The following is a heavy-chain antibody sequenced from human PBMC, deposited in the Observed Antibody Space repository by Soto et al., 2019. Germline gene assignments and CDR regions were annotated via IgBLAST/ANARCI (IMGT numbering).Heavy chain of an antibody. CDR2: MNPKMGNT. Sequence: GASVKFSCMASRYDFTSYDINWRRQATGQELEWIGWMNPKMGNTGYAQKFEGIVTMTSNTSXSTAYMELSSLRSEDTAVYYCARHSVLYYDFGSGPLDYYGMDVWGQGTTVTVSS. V-gene: IGHV1-8*01. D-gene: IGHD3-3*01. J-gene: IGHJ6*02. CDR3: ARHSVLYYDFGSGPLDYYGMDV. CDR1: RYDFTSYD.